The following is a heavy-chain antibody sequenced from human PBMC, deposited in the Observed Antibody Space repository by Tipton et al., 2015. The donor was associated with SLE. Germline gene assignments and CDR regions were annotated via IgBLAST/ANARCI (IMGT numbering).Heavy chain of an antibody. V-gene: IGHV4-59*02. CDR1: GASVRNHY. CDR2: VYGIGNT. D-gene: IGHD6-13*01. Sequence: TLSLTCTVSGASVRNHYWSWIRQSPGKGLEWIGYVYGIGNTDYNPSLKSRVTLSVDTSKNQFSLQLTSVTAADTAVYYCARGGDIAALGFYYYYGMDVWGQGTTVTVSS. J-gene: IGHJ6*02. CDR3: ARGGDIAALGFYYYYGMDV.